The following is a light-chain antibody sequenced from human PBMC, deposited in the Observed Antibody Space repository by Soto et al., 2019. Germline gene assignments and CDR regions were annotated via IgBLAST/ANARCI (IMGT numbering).Light chain of an antibody. CDR3: QSYDSGLNGYV. V-gene: IGLV2-14*01. CDR2: QVT. J-gene: IGLJ1*01. CDR1: NSDIAIYNF. Sequence: QSALTQPASVSGSPGQSITLSCTGTNSDIAIYNFVSWYQQHPGRAPRLMIFQVTNRPSGVSTRFSGSKSGNTASLTTSGLQAEDEADYYCQSYDSGLNGYVFGSGTKLTVL.